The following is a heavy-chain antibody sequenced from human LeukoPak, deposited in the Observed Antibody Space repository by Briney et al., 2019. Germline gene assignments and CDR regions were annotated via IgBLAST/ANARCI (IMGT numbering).Heavy chain of an antibody. CDR1: GFTFSSYS. D-gene: IGHD4-23*01. V-gene: IGHV3-21*01. CDR2: ISSSSSYI. J-gene: IGHJ4*02. CDR3: AGERNGPGNTLDY. Sequence: PGGSLRLSCAASGFTFSSYSMNWVRQAPGKGLEWVSSISSSSSYIYYADSVKGRFTISRDNAKNSLYLQMNSLRAEDTAVYYCAGERNGPGNTLDYWGQGTLVTVSS.